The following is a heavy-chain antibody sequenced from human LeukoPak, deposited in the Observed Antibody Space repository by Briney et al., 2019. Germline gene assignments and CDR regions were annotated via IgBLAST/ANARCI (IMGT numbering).Heavy chain of an antibody. D-gene: IGHD3-16*02. V-gene: IGHV4-39*01. Sequence: AGSLRLSCAGSGFTFSDYYMSWIRQAPGKGLEWIGSIYYSGSTYYNPSLKSRVTISVDTSKNQFSLKLSTVTATDAAVYYSARREIIEAPVDYWGRGTLVAVSS. CDR1: GFTFSDYY. CDR3: ARREIIEAPVDY. J-gene: IGHJ4*02. CDR2: IYYSGST.